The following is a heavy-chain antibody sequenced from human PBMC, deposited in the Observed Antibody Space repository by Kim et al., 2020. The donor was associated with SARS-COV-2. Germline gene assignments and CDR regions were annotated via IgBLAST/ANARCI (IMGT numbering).Heavy chain of an antibody. Sequence: SETLSLTCTVSGGSISSYYWSWIRQPPGKGLEWIGYIYYSGSTNYNPSLKSRVTISVDTSKNQFSLKLSSVTAADTAVYYCARLYSSGWYETTPGMDVWGQGTTVTVSS. V-gene: IGHV4-59*08. D-gene: IGHD6-19*01. CDR1: GGSISSYY. CDR2: IYYSGST. J-gene: IGHJ6*02. CDR3: ARLYSSGWYETTPGMDV.